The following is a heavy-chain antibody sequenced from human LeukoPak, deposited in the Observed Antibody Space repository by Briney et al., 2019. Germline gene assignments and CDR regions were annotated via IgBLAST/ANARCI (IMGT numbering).Heavy chain of an antibody. V-gene: IGHV3-23*01. CDR3: AKGGSTVTTEDVVDY. D-gene: IGHD4-17*01. CDR1: AFTFSRSA. J-gene: IGHJ4*02. CDR2: ISGGGGIT. Sequence: PGGSLRLSCAPSAFTFSRSAMSWVRQAPGKGLEWVSVISGGGGITNYADSVKGRFTISRDNSNNTLSLRMNSLRVEDTAVYYCAKGGSTVTTEDVVDYWGQGTLVTVSS.